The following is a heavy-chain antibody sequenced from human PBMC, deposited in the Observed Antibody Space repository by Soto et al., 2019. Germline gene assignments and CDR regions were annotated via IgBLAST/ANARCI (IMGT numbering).Heavy chain of an antibody. CDR2: ISGTGGTT. Sequence: PGGSLRLSCAGAGFTFSTYAMGWVRQAPGKGLEWASSISGTGGTTYYVDSVKGRFTISRDNSKGTLFLQMNDLRADDTAVYYCVKLRRIKSGGVMGLDDPWGQGTLVTVSS. D-gene: IGHD3-16*01. CDR1: GFTFSTYA. V-gene: IGHV3-23*01. CDR3: VKLRRIKSGGVMGLDDP. J-gene: IGHJ5*02.